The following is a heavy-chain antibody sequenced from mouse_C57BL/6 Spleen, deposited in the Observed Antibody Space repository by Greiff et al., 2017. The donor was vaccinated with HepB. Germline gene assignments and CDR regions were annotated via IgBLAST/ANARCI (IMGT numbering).Heavy chain of an antibody. Sequence: DVQLQESGTVLARPGASVKMSCKTSGYTFTSYWMHWVKQRPGQGLEWIGAIYPGNSDTSYNQKFKGKAKLTAVTSASTAYMELSSLTNEDSAVYYCTRSGGYYGSRGWYFDVWGTGTTVTVSS. D-gene: IGHD1-1*01. CDR2: IYPGNSDT. V-gene: IGHV1-5*01. CDR3: TRSGGYYGSRGWYFDV. CDR1: GYTFTSYW. J-gene: IGHJ1*03.